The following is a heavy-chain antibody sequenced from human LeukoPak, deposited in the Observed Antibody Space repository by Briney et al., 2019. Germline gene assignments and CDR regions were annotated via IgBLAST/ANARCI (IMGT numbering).Heavy chain of an antibody. V-gene: IGHV3-21*01. J-gene: IGHJ4*02. CDR3: AKSGYSGYELDY. D-gene: IGHD5-12*01. Sequence: GRSLRLSCAASGFTFSSYGMNWVRQAPGKGLEWVSSISSSSSYIYYADSVKGRFTISRDNAKNSLYLQMNSLRAEDTAVYYCAKSGYSGYELDYWGQGTLVTVSS. CDR2: ISSSSSYI. CDR1: GFTFSSYG.